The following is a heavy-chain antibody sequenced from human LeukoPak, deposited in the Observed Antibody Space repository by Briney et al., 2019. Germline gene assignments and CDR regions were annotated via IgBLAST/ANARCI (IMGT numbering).Heavy chain of an antibody. CDR3: AKGGESYGSGSYSPDY. CDR2: IRYDGSNK. CDR1: GFTFSSYG. J-gene: IGHJ4*02. D-gene: IGHD3-10*01. V-gene: IGHV3-30*02. Sequence: QPGGSLRLSFAASGFTFSSYGMHWVRQAPGKGLEWVAFIRYDGSNKYYADSVKGRLTISRDNSKNTLYLQMNSLRAEDTAVYYCAKGGESYGSGSYSPDYWGQGTLVTVSS.